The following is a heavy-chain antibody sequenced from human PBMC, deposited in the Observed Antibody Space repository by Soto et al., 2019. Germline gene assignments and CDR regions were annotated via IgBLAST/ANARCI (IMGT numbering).Heavy chain of an antibody. V-gene: IGHV4-30-4*01. CDR1: GGSISSGDYY. CDR3: AIDYGDYYYYGMDV. Sequence: SETLSLTCTVSGGSISSGDYYWSWIRQPPGKGLEWIGYIYYSGSTYYNPSLKSRVTISVDTSKNQFSLKLSSVTAADTAVYYCAIDYGDYYYYGMDVWGQGTTVTVSS. CDR2: IYYSGST. J-gene: IGHJ6*02. D-gene: IGHD4-17*01.